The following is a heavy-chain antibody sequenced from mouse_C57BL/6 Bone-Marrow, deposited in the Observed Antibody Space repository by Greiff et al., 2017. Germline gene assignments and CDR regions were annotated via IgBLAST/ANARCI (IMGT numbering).Heavy chain of an antibody. CDR1: GFTFTDYY. Sequence: EVKLVESGGGLVQPGGSLSLSCAASGFTFTDYYMSWVRQPPGKALEWLGFIRNKANGYTTEYSASVKGRFTISRDNSQSILYLQMNALRAEDSATYYCARYSNVYYFDDWGQGTTLTVSS. CDR3: ARYSNVYYFDD. V-gene: IGHV7-3*01. J-gene: IGHJ2*01. D-gene: IGHD2-1*01. CDR2: IRNKANGYTT.